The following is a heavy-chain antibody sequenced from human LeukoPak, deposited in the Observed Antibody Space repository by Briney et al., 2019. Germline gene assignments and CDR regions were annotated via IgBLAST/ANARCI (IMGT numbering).Heavy chain of an antibody. V-gene: IGHV4-34*01. CDR1: GGSFCGYY. CDR3: ARGFWSGYRYYYYYYMDV. J-gene: IGHJ6*03. CDR2: INHSGST. D-gene: IGHD3-3*01. Sequence: SETLSLTCAVYGGSFCGYYWSWIRQPPGKGLEWIGEINHSGSTNYNPSLKSRVTISVDTSKNQFSLKLSSVTAADTAVYYCARGFWSGYRYYYYYYMDVWGKGTTVTVSS.